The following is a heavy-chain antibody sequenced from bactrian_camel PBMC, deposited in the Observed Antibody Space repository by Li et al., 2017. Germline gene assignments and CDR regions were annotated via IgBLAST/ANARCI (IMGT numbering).Heavy chain of an antibody. Sequence: HVQLVESGGGSVRAGGSLRLSCVGHGYDFDQWMGWFRQAPGKERGGIARITAGGGSPAYADSVKGRFTISRDNAKNTVYLQMNSLEAEDTAMYYCAAGYIGSRCDLAATSYNYWGQGTQVTVS. CDR2: ITAGGGSP. D-gene: IGHD5*01. V-gene: IGHV3S63*01. J-gene: IGHJ4*01. CDR1: GYDFDQW. CDR3: AAGYIGSRCDLAATSYNY.